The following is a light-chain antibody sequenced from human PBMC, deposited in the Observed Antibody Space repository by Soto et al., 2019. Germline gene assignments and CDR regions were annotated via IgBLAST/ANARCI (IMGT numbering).Light chain of an antibody. CDR2: DAS. CDR3: QQYLNILS. Sequence: EIVLTPSPGTLSLSPGERLTLSCRASQSVTTSYVAWYQHKPGQAPRLLIYDASNRATGIPAKFSGSGSGTDFTLTISSLQAEDVAVYYCQQYLNILSFGGGTKVDIK. CDR1: QSVTTSY. J-gene: IGKJ4*01. V-gene: IGKV3-20*01.